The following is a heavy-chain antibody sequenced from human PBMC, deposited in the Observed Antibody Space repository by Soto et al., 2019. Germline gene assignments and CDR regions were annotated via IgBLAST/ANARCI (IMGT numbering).Heavy chain of an antibody. CDR2: INPNSGGT. CDR1: GYTFTGYY. J-gene: IGHJ6*02. Sequence: ASVKVSCKASGYTFTGYYMHWVRQAPGQGLEWMGWINPNSGGTNYAQKFQGRVTMTRDTSISTAYMELSRLRSDDTAVYYCARVRVDYYYGIDVWGQGTTVTVSS. D-gene: IGHD2-15*01. V-gene: IGHV1-2*02. CDR3: ARVRVDYYYGIDV.